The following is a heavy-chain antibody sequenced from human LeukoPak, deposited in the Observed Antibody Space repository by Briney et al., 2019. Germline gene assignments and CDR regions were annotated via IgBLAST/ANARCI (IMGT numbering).Heavy chain of an antibody. V-gene: IGHV4-59*08. CDR1: GGSISSYY. CDR3: ARHGGVAARPRSYNWFDP. J-gene: IGHJ5*02. D-gene: IGHD6-6*01. CDR2: IYYSGST. Sequence: SETLSLTCTVSGGSISSYYWSWIRQPPGKGLEWIGYIYYSGSTNYNPSLKSRVTISVDTSKNQFSLKLSSVTAADTAVYYCARHGGVAARPRSYNWFDPWGQGTLVTVSS.